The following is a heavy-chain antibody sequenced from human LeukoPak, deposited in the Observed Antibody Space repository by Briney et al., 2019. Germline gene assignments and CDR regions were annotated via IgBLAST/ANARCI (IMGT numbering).Heavy chain of an antibody. CDR2: INPNSGGT. D-gene: IGHD6-19*01. CDR1: GYTFTGYY. V-gene: IGHV1-2*02. Sequence: ASVKVSCKASGYTFTGYYMHWVRQAPEQGLEWMGWINPNSGGTNYAQKFQGRVTMTRDTSISTAYMELSRLRSDGTAVYYCARGAVRGSGWADFDYWGQGTLVTVSS. CDR3: ARGAVRGSGWADFDY. J-gene: IGHJ4*02.